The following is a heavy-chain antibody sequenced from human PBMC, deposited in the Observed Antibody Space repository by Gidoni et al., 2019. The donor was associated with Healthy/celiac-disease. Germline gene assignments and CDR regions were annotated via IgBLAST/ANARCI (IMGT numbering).Heavy chain of an antibody. V-gene: IGHV1-18*01. D-gene: IGHD3-10*01. CDR2: ISAYNGNT. CDR1: GYTFTSYG. J-gene: IGHJ4*02. Sequence: QVQLVQSGAEVKKPGASVKVSCKASGYTFTSYGISWVRQAPGQGFEWMGWISAYNGNTNYAQKLQGRVTMTTDTSTSTAYMELRSLRSDDTAVYYCARDQELLWFGEDGGGFDYWGQGTLVTVSS. CDR3: ARDQELLWFGEDGGGFDY.